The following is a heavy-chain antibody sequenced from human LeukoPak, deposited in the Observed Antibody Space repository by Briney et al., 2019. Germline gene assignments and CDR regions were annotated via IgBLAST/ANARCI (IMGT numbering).Heavy chain of an antibody. J-gene: IGHJ4*02. V-gene: IGHV3-49*04. D-gene: IGHD2-2*01. CDR3: TRDSIVVPAAHFDY. CDR1: GFTFGDCA. Sequence: GGSLRLSCTASGFTFGDCALSWVRQAPGKGLEWVGFIRSKPYGETTQYAASVKGRFTISRDDSKSIAYLQMNSLKTEDTAVYYCTRDSIVVPAAHFDYWGQGTLVTASS. CDR2: IRSKPYGETT.